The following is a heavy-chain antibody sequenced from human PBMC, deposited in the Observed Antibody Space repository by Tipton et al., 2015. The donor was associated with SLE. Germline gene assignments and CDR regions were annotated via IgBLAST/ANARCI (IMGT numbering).Heavy chain of an antibody. Sequence: TLSLTCAVYGGSFSGYYRNWIRQPPGKGLEWIGEINHSGSTNYNPSLKSRVTISVDTSKSQFSLKLSSVTAADTAVYYCARMRDIVATTTYWYFDLWGRGTLVTVSS. V-gene: IGHV4-34*01. D-gene: IGHD5-12*01. CDR2: INHSGST. CDR3: ARMRDIVATTTYWYFDL. CDR1: GGSFSGYY. J-gene: IGHJ2*01.